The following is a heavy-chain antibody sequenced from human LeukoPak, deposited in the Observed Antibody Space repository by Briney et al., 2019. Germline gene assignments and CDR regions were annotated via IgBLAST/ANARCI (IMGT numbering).Heavy chain of an antibody. J-gene: IGHJ4*02. CDR2: IYNSGSS. D-gene: IGHD2-15*01. CDR1: GGSISSYY. CDR3: ARRGGYYFDY. V-gene: IGHV4-59*01. Sequence: SETLCLTCTVSGGSISSYYWTWIRQPPGKGLEWIGYIYNSGSSSYNPSLKSRVTISVDTSKNQFSLKLSSVTAADTAVYYCARRGGYYFDYWGQGTLVTVSS.